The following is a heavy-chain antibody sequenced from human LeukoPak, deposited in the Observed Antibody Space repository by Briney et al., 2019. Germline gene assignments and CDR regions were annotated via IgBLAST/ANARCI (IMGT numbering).Heavy chain of an antibody. D-gene: IGHD3-22*01. CDR1: GGTFSSYA. CDR3: ARHTTYYYDSSGPTIDY. V-gene: IGHV1-69*13. Sequence: GASVKVSCKASGGTFSSYAISWVRQAPGQGLEWMGGIIPIFGTANYAQKFQGRVTITADESTSTAYMELSSLRSEDTAVYYCARHTTYYYDSSGPTIDYWGQGTLVTVSS. CDR2: IIPIFGTA. J-gene: IGHJ4*02.